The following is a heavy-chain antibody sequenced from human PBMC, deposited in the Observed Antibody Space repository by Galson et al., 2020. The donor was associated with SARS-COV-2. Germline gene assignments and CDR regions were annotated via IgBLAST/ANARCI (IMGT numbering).Heavy chain of an antibody. CDR2: IDWDDDK. D-gene: IGHD2-21*01. CDR1: GFSLSTSGMC. Sequence: ESGPTLVKPTQTLTLTCTFSGFSLSTSGMCVSWIRQPPGKALEWLARIDWDDDKYYSTSLKTRLTISKDTSKNQVVLTMTNMDPVDTATYYCARLRVEMATMTGYCYYGMGVWGQGTTVTVSS. J-gene: IGHJ6*02. V-gene: IGHV2-70*11. CDR3: ARLRVEMATMTGYCYYGMGV.